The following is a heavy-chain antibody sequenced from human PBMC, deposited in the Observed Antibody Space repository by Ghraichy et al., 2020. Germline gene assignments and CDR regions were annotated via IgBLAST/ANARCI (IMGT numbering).Heavy chain of an antibody. D-gene: IGHD7-27*01. CDR3: ARGGTSGLYWGQY. V-gene: IGHV3-74*01. CDR2: INRDGSST. Sequence: SCAASGFTFSSYWMHWVRQAPGKGLVWISHINRDGSSTNYAGSVEGRFTISRDNAKNTLYLQMNSLRAEDTAVYYCARGGTSGLYWGQYWGQGTLVTVSS. J-gene: IGHJ4*02. CDR1: GFTFSSYW.